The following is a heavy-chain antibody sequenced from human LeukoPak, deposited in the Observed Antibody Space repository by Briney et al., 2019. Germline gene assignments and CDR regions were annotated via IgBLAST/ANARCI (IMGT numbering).Heavy chain of an antibody. Sequence: SETLSLTCAVYGGSFNSYYWTWIRQSPGKGLEWIGEINHSGSTNYNPSLKSRVTISVDTSKNQFSLRLSSVTAADTAVYYCATEWELLRAQRGLGFQHWGQGTLVTVSS. CDR2: INHSGST. V-gene: IGHV4-34*01. CDR3: ATEWELLRAQRGLGFQH. J-gene: IGHJ1*01. D-gene: IGHD1-26*01. CDR1: GGSFNSYY.